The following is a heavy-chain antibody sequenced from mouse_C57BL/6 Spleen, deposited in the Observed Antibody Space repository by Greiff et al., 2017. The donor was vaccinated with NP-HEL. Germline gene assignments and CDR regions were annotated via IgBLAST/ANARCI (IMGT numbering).Heavy chain of an antibody. CDR3: AIDYYGISYFDY. CDR1: GYTFTSYW. J-gene: IGHJ2*01. CDR2: IHPNSGST. D-gene: IGHD1-1*01. V-gene: IGHV1-64*01. Sequence: VQLQQSGAELVKPGASVKLSCKASGYTFTSYWMHWVKQRPGQGLEWIGMIHPNSGSTNYNEKFKSKATLTVDKSSSTAYMQLSSLTSEDASVYYCAIDYYGISYFDYWGQGTTLTVSS.